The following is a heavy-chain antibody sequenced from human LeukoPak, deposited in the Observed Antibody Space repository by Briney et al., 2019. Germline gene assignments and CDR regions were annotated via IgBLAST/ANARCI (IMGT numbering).Heavy chain of an antibody. V-gene: IGHV4-39*07. D-gene: IGHD3-22*01. J-gene: IGHJ3*02. CDR2: INHSGST. CDR3: ARILAYDSSGYYPAFDI. CDR1: GGSISSSSYY. Sequence: SETLSLTCTVSGGSISSSSYYWSWIRQPPGKGLEWIGEINHSGSTNYNPSLKNRVTISVDTSKNQFSLKLSSVTAADTAVYYCARILAYDSSGYYPAFDIWGQGTMVTVSS.